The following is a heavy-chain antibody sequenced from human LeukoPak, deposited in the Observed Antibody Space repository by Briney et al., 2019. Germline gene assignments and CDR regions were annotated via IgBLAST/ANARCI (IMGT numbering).Heavy chain of an antibody. CDR3: ARDVARTISCYTD. D-gene: IGHD2-2*02. J-gene: IGHJ4*02. CDR1: GFTVSSNY. Sequence: GGSLRLSCAASGFTVSSNYMSWVRQAPGKGLEWVSVIYSGGSTYYADSVKGRFTISRDNSKNTLYLQMNSLRAEDTAVYYCARDVARTISCYTDWGQGTLVTVSS. CDR2: IYSGGST. V-gene: IGHV3-66*01.